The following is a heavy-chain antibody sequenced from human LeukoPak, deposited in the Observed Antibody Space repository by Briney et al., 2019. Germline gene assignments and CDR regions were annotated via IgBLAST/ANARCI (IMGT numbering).Heavy chain of an antibody. CDR1: GFTFDDYA. Sequence: GGSLRLSCAASGFTFDDYAIHWVRQAPGKGLEWVSGISWNSGSIGYADSVKGRFTISRDNSKNTLYLQMNSLRAEDTAVYYCARVTYGSGTYGAFDYWGQGTLVTVSS. V-gene: IGHV3-9*01. D-gene: IGHD3-10*01. CDR2: ISWNSGSI. J-gene: IGHJ4*02. CDR3: ARVTYGSGTYGAFDY.